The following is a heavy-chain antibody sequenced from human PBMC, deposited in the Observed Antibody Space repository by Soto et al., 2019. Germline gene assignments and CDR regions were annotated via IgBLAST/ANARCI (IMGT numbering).Heavy chain of an antibody. V-gene: IGHV3-30*18. D-gene: IGHD1-26*01. J-gene: IGHJ4*02. CDR1: GFSFSTYG. CDR3: AKGFGNYCAFDY. Sequence: QVHLVASGGGVVQPGRSLRLSCAASGFSFSTYGMHWVRQAPGKGLEWVAFISNDGSNKYYADSVKGRFTISRDNSKNTLDLQMNSLRAEDTAVYSCAKGFGNYCAFDYWGQGTLVTVSS. CDR2: ISNDGSNK.